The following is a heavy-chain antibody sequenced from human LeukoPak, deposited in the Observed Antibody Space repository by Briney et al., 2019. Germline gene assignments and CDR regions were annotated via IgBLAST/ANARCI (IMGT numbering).Heavy chain of an antibody. CDR3: ARLYYDSSGYPT. D-gene: IGHD3-22*01. Sequence: GASVRVSCKASGYTFTGYYMHWVRQAPGQGLEWMGWINPNSGGTNYAQKFQGRVTMTRDTSISTAYMELSRLRSDDTAVYYCARLYYDSSGYPTWGQGTLVTVSS. V-gene: IGHV1-2*02. CDR1: GYTFTGYY. J-gene: IGHJ5*02. CDR2: INPNSGGT.